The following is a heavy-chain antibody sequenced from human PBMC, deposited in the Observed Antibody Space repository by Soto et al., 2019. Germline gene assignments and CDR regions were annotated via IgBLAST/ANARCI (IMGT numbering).Heavy chain of an antibody. CDR3: ARPGTGSVMHNWFFDL. Sequence: PXESLKICCKAVGYSLTNYWIAWVRQIPGKGLEWMGIIYPGDSDTRYSPSFQGQVTISVDKSFTTAYLQWRTLKASDNAMYYCARPGTGSVMHNWFFDLWGRGTLVTVSS. J-gene: IGHJ2*01. D-gene: IGHD6-19*01. V-gene: IGHV5-51*01. CDR2: IYPGDSDT. CDR1: GYSLTNYW.